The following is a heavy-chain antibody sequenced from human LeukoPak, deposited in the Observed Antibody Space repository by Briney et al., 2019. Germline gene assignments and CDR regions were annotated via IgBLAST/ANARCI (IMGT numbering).Heavy chain of an antibody. Sequence: GASVKVSCKASGYTFTSYYMHWVRQAPGQGLEWMGIINPSGGSTSYAQKFQGRVTMTRDTSTSTVYMELSSLRSEDTAVYYCARVAYSGSRKVPLDYWGQGTLVTVSS. V-gene: IGHV1-46*01. CDR1: GYTFTSYY. CDR3: ARVAYSGSRKVPLDY. J-gene: IGHJ4*02. D-gene: IGHD1-26*01. CDR2: INPSGGST.